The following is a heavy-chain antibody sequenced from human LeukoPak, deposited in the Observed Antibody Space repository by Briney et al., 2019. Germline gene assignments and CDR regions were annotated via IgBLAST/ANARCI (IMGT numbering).Heavy chain of an antibody. Sequence: PSETLSLTCAVYGGSFSGYYWSWIRQPPGKGLEWIGEINHSGSTNYNPSLKSRVTISVDTSKNQFSLKLSSVTAADTAVYYCARGGRYYDLWSGYPAAIDYWGQGTLVTVSS. V-gene: IGHV4-34*01. D-gene: IGHD3-3*01. J-gene: IGHJ4*02. CDR3: ARGGRYYDLWSGYPAAIDY. CDR2: INHSGST. CDR1: GGSFSGYY.